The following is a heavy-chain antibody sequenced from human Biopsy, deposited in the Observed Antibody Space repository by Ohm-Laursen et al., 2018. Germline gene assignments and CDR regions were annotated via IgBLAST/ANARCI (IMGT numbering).Heavy chain of an antibody. V-gene: IGHV4-4*07. D-gene: IGHD3-10*01. CDR3: ARAPPLIRGVVESWFDP. CDR2: IYITGET. CDR1: GGYISHYY. Sequence: GTLPLTWTVSGGYISHYYWTWIRQPAGQGLEWIGRIYITGETDYNPSLKSRVTMSVDSSKKQFSLKLKSVTAADTAIYYCARAPPLIRGVVESWFDPWGQGILVTVSS. J-gene: IGHJ5*02.